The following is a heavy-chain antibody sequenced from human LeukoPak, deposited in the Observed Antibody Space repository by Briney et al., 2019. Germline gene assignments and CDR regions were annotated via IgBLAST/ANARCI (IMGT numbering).Heavy chain of an antibody. Sequence: SETLSLTCAVYGGSFSGYYWSWIRQPPGKGLEWIGEINHSGSTNYNPSLKSRVTTSVDTSKNQFSLKLSSVTAADTAVYYRARGQGYYFDYWGQGTLVTVSS. J-gene: IGHJ4*02. CDR1: GGSFSGYY. V-gene: IGHV4-34*01. CDR2: INHSGST. CDR3: ARGQGYYFDY.